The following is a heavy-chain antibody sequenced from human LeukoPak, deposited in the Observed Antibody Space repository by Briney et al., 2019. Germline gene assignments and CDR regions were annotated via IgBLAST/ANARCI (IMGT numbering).Heavy chain of an antibody. CDR2: VYYSGST. D-gene: IGHD3-22*01. J-gene: IGHJ4*02. Sequence: SEALSLTCTVSGGSISSSSYYWGWIRQPPGKGLEWIGSVYYSGSTYYNSSLQSRITISVDTSKHQFSLKLTSVTAADTAVYYCASDRSGPSFCFWGQGTLVTVSS. V-gene: IGHV4-39*01. CDR1: GGSISSSSYY. CDR3: ASDRSGPSFCF.